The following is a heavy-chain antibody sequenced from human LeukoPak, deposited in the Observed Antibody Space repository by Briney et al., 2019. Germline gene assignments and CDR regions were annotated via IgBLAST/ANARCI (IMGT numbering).Heavy chain of an antibody. CDR2: TYYTAHT. D-gene: IGHD2-15*01. CDR1: GGSISSSSYY. CDR3: ARHVGGGTWKFDP. V-gene: IGHV4-39*01. J-gene: IGHJ5*02. Sequence: KPSEPLSLPCTFSGGSISSSSYYWAWIRQPPGKGLARIGSTYYTAHTHYTPSLQSRLTISEDTSKNQFHLKRKSETSEDTAEYYLARHVGGGTWKFDPWAQGTRVSVSS.